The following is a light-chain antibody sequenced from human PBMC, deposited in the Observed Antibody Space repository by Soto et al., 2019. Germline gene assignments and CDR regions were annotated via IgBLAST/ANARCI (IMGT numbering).Light chain of an antibody. V-gene: IGKV1-5*03. CDR1: QTISGL. CDR3: QQYDSYST. Sequence: DIQMTQSPSTLSASVGDRVTITCRASQTISGLLAWYQQKPGKAPKILIYKASTLKSGVPSRFSGSGSGTEFTLTISSLQPDDFATYYCQQYDSYSTFGQGTKVDIK. J-gene: IGKJ1*01. CDR2: KAS.